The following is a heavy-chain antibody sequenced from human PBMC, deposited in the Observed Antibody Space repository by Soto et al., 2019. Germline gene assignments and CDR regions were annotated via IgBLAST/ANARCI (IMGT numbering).Heavy chain of an antibody. CDR2: IYYSGST. D-gene: IGHD3-10*01. J-gene: IGHJ5*02. CDR1: GASISSYY. CDR3: ARMAPGSGSYSRGWFDP. Sequence: SETLSLTCTVSGASISSYYWSWIRQPPGKGLEWIGYIYYSGSTNYNPSLKSRVTISADTPKNQFSLQLSSVTAADTAVYYCARMAPGSGSYSRGWFDPWGQGTLVTVSS. V-gene: IGHV4-59*01.